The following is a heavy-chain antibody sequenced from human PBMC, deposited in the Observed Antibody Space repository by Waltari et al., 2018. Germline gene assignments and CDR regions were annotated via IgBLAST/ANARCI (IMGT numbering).Heavy chain of an antibody. CDR3: ARHDKAAAGSY. D-gene: IGHD6-13*01. CDR1: GYSISSGYY. V-gene: IGHV4-38-2*01. CDR2: IYHSGST. J-gene: IGHJ4*02. Sequence: QAQLQESGPGLVKPSETLSLTCAVSGYSISSGYYWGWIRQPPGKGLEWIGSIYHSGSTYYNPSLKSRVTISVDTSKNQFSLKLSSVTAADTAVYYCARHDKAAAGSYWGQGTLVTVSS.